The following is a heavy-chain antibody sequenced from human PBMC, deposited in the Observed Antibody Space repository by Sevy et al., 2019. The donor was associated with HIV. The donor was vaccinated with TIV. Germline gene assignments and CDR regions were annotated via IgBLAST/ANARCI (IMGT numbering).Heavy chain of an antibody. V-gene: IGHV4-39*01. Sequence: SETLSLTCTVSGGSISSSSYYWGWIRQPPGKGLEWIGSIYYSGSTYYNPSLKSRVTISVDTSKNQFSLKLSSVTAADTAVYYCVGGGGQLVRDYYGMHVWGQGTTVTVSS. D-gene: IGHD6-6*01. CDR1: GGSISSSSYY. J-gene: IGHJ6*02. CDR3: VGGGGQLVRDYYGMHV. CDR2: IYYSGST.